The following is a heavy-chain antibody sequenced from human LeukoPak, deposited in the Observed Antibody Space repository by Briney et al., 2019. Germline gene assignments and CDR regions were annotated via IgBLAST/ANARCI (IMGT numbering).Heavy chain of an antibody. D-gene: IGHD3-16*01. V-gene: IGHV4-31*03. CDR1: GGSISSGGYY. CDR2: IYYSGST. CDR3: ARDGGMMDETNNWFDP. J-gene: IGHJ5*02. Sequence: SETLSLTCTVSGGSISSGGYYWSWIRQHPGKGLEWIGYIYYSGSTYYNPSLKSRVTISVDTSKNQFSLKLSSVTASDTAVYYCARDGGMMDETNNWFDPWGQGTLVTVSS.